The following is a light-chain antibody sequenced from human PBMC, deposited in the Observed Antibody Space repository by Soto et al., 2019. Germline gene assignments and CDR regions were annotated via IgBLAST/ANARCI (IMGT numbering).Light chain of an antibody. Sequence: DIVMTQSPDSLAVSLGERATINCKSSQSVLYSSNNKNYLAWYQQKPGQPPKLLIYWASTRESGVPDRFSGSGSGTDFTLTISSLQAEDVAVYYCQQNYSTREPTFGQGTKVEIK. J-gene: IGKJ1*01. V-gene: IGKV4-1*01. CDR1: QSVLYSSNNKNY. CDR3: QQNYSTREPT. CDR2: WAS.